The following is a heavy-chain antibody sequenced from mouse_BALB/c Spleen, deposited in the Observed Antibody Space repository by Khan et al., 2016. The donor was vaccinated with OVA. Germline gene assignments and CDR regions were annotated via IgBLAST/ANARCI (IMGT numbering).Heavy chain of an antibody. D-gene: IGHD2-3*01. Sequence: QVQLQQSGPELVRSGVSVKISCKGSGYTFTDYAMYWVKQSRAKSLEWIGLISTYSGSTNYNQKFKGKATMTVDKSSSTAYMELARLTSEDSAIYYCARPAYDGYCDYWGQGTTLTVSS. CDR2: ISTYSGST. V-gene: IGHV1S137*01. CDR3: ARPAYDGYCDY. CDR1: GYTFTDYA. J-gene: IGHJ2*01.